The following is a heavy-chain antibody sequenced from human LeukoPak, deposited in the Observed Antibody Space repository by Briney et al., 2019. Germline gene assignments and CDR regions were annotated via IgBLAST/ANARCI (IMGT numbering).Heavy chain of an antibody. Sequence: GGSLRLSCAASGFTFSTYGMHWVRQTPGKGLEWVALVWSDGNGKFYADSVKGRFTISRDNSKNTVYLQMNSLRAEDTAVYYCVSVLTVTFDSWGQGTLVTVSS. D-gene: IGHD4-17*01. CDR2: VWSDGNGK. J-gene: IGHJ4*02. V-gene: IGHV3-33*01. CDR1: GFTFSTYG. CDR3: VSVLTVTFDS.